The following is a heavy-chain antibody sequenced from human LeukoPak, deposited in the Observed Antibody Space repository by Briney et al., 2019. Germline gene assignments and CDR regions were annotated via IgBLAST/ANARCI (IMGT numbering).Heavy chain of an antibody. CDR3: AKPPRKDGYNLGY. CDR2: IYPGDSDT. J-gene: IGHJ4*02. D-gene: IGHD5-24*01. V-gene: IGHV5-51*01. CDR1: GYSFTSYW. Sequence: PGESLKISCKGSGYSFTSYWIGWVRQMPGKGLEWMGIIYPGDSDTRYGPSFQGQVTISADKSISTAYLQWSSLKASDTAMYYLAKPPRKDGYNLGYWGQGTLVTVSS.